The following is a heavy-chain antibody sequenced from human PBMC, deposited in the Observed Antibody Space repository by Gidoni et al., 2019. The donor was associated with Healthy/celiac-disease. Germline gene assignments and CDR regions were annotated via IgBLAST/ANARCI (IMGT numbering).Heavy chain of an antibody. D-gene: IGHD3-22*01. CDR2: INHSGST. CDR3: ARGGRRKENDSSGYYVFDY. J-gene: IGHJ4*02. V-gene: IGHV4-34*01. CDR1: GGSFSGYS. Sequence: QVQLQQWGAGLLKPSETLSLTCAVYGGSFSGYSWSWIRQPPGKGLEWIGEINHSGSTNYNPSLKSRVTISVDTSKNQFSLKLSSVTAADTAVYYCARGGRRKENDSSGYYVFDYWGQGTLVTVSS.